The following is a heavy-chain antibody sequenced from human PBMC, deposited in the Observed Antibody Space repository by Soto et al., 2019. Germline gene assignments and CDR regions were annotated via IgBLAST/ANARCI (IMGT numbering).Heavy chain of an antibody. J-gene: IGHJ4*02. CDR3: GASDSSGYYSPAY. D-gene: IGHD3-22*01. CDR1: GGSISSGGYY. V-gene: IGHV4-31*03. CDR2: IYYSGST. Sequence: PSETPSLTCTVSGGSISSGGYYWSWIRQHPGKGLEWIGYIYYSGSTYYNPSLKSRVTISVDTSKNQFSLKLSSVTAADTAVYYCGASDSSGYYSPAYWGQGTLVTVS.